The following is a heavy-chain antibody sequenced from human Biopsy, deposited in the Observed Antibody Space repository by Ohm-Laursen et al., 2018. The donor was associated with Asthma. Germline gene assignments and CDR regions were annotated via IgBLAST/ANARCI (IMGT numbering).Heavy chain of an antibody. CDR2: ISKDASTQ. J-gene: IGHJ3*02. D-gene: IGHD1-1*01. CDR3: VRDGTDDAFDI. CDR1: GFSFSNFA. Sequence: SLRLSCTASGFSFSNFAIHWVRQAPGKGLEWVGVISKDASTQDYADAVKGRFTMARDNSKNTLDLQMNSLREEDTAVYYCVRDGTDDAFDIWGQGTVVSVSS. V-gene: IGHV3-30*01.